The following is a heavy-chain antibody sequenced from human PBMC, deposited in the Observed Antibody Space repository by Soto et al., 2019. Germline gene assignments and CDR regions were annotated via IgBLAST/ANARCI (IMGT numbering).Heavy chain of an antibody. CDR1: GFTFSGSA. CDR3: TRRGGDGYCSGGSCYRADY. Sequence: EAQLVESGGGLVQPGGSLKLSCVASGFTFSGSAMHWVRQASGKGLEWVGRIRSKANSYATAYAASVKGRFTISRDDSKNTAYLQMNSLKTEDTAVYFCTRRGGDGYCSGGSCYRADYWGQGTLVTVSS. V-gene: IGHV3-73*01. CDR2: IRSKANSYAT. J-gene: IGHJ4*02. D-gene: IGHD2-15*01.